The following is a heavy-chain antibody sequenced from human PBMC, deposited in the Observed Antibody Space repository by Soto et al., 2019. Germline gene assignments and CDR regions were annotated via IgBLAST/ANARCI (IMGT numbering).Heavy chain of an antibody. J-gene: IGHJ4*02. CDR2: IYWNDGK. D-gene: IGHD3-16*01. Sequence: QITLKESGPTVVEPTQTLTLTCTYSGFSLRTTGVGVGWIRQPPGKALEWLGIIYWNDGKRYSPSLKNRFTLTSDISKSQVVLTMTNMDPVDTATYYCAHTWGLPFDYWGQGTLVIVSS. V-gene: IGHV2-5*01. CDR1: GFSLRTTGVG. CDR3: AHTWGLPFDY.